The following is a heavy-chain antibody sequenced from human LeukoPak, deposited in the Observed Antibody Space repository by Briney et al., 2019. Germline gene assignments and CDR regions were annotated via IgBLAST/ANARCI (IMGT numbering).Heavy chain of an antibody. CDR2: ITPSGGT. D-gene: IGHD5-24*01. Sequence: ASVKVSCKASGYTFTSYAMHWVRQPPAQGLEWMGWITPSGGTNYPQKVHGRVAITRDTSITTAYMDLSRLTSDDTAVYYCARDRYGDGFAHFDYWGQGALVTVSS. V-gene: IGHV1-2*02. CDR3: ARDRYGDGFAHFDY. CDR1: GYTFTSYA. J-gene: IGHJ4*02.